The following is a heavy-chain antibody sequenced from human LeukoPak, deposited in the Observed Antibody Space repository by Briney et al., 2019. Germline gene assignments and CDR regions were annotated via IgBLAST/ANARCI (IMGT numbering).Heavy chain of an antibody. Sequence: SETLSLTCTVSGGSISSSSYYWGWIRQPPGKGLEWIGSIYYSGSTYYNPSLKSRVTISVDTSKNQFSLKLSSVTAADTAVYYCARHVFSLYVAAQTDAFDIWGQGTMVTVSS. J-gene: IGHJ3*02. CDR2: IYYSGST. D-gene: IGHD2-15*01. CDR3: ARHVFSLYVAAQTDAFDI. V-gene: IGHV4-39*01. CDR1: GGSISSSSYY.